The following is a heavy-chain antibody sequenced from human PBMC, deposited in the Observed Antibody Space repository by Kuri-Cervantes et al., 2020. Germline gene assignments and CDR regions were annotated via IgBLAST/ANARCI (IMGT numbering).Heavy chain of an antibody. CDR3: ARLHFYTNSGRYFDY. CDR1: GFTFSSYS. V-gene: IGHV3-7*01. D-gene: IGHD2-8*01. J-gene: IGHJ4*02. CDR2: VKQDESEK. Sequence: GESLKISCAASGFTFSSYSMNWVRQAPGKGLEWVANVKQDESEKYYVDSVKGRFTISRDNAKNSLYLQINSLRAEDTAIYYCARLHFYTNSGRYFDYWGQGTLVTVSS.